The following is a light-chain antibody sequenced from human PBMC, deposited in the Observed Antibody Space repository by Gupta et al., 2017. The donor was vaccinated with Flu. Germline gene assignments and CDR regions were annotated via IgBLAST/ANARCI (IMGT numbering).Light chain of an antibody. Sequence: IQITHSASSLSASVGDRVTITCRESQSIISYLNWYQQKPGQAPKLLIYVASSLQSGVPSRFSGSGSGTDFTLTISSLQPEDFATYYCQKSYSTPWAFGQGTKVEIK. CDR2: VAS. J-gene: IGKJ1*01. CDR1: QSIISY. CDR3: QKSYSTPWA. V-gene: IGKV1-39*01.